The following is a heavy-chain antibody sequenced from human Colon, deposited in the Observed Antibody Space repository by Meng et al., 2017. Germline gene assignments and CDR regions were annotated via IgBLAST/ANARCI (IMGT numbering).Heavy chain of an antibody. CDR1: GYTFGSYG. CDR3: ASGTPGRSYCDY. CDR2: FVNYVDT. J-gene: IGHJ4*02. D-gene: IGHD2-15*01. Sequence: QVLLLRSGPELKKPGASVRVSCKASGYTFGSYGICWVRQAPGQGLEWMGWFVNYVDTYPAPKFQGRVTMTTDTHTNTAFMELRSLTSDDTAVYYCASGTPGRSYCDYWGQGTLVTVSS. V-gene: IGHV1-18*01.